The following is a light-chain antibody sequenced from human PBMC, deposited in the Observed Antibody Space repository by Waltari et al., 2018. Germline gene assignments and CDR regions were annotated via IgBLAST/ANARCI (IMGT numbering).Light chain of an antibody. Sequence: QSALTQPASVSGSPGQSITISCTGTSSDVGGYHYVPWYQQHPGKAPQPLLYEVSHRPSGVFIRFSGSRSGNPASRTISGRQAEDEADYYCSSYTSSTTPYVFGTGTKVTVL. J-gene: IGLJ1*01. CDR2: EVS. V-gene: IGLV2-14*01. CDR1: SSDVGGYHY. CDR3: SSYTSSTTPYV.